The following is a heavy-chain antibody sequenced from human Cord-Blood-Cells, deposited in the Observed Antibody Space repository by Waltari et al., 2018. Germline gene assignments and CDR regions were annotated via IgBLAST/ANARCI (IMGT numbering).Heavy chain of an antibody. Sequence: QVQLQQWGAGLLKPSETLSLTCAVYGGSFSGYYWCWIRQPPGKGLEWIGEINHSGSTNYNPSLKSRVTISVATSKNQFSLKLSSVTAADTAVYYCARSISDFWSGYYFAFDIWGQGTMVTVSS. D-gene: IGHD3-3*01. V-gene: IGHV4-34*01. J-gene: IGHJ3*02. CDR3: ARSISDFWSGYYFAFDI. CDR1: GGSFSGYY. CDR2: INHSGST.